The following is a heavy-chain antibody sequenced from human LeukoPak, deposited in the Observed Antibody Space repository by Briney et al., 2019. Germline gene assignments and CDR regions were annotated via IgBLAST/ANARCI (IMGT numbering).Heavy chain of an antibody. CDR2: IDYEGGTT. D-gene: IGHD3-10*02. Sequence: GGSLRLSCVASGFTFSSHWMHWVRQVPGKGLVWVSRIDYEGGTTDYADSVEGRFTISRDNARNTLYLQMNSLRAEDTAVYYCAELGITMIGGVWGKGTTVTISS. J-gene: IGHJ6*04. CDR1: GFTFSSHW. CDR3: AELGITMIGGV. V-gene: IGHV3-74*01.